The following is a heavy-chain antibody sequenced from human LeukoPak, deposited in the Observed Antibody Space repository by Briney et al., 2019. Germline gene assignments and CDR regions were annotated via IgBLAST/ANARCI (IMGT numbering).Heavy chain of an antibody. J-gene: IGHJ3*02. CDR2: IITILGSA. Sequence: GASVKVSCKASGGTFSSYAINWVRQAPGQGLGWMGGIITILGSAKYAQKFQGRVTITADESATTSYMELSSLSSDDTALYYCARIKRPLNLTVRPGQDAFDIWGQGTTVTVSS. D-gene: IGHD6-6*01. V-gene: IGHV1-69*01. CDR1: GGTFSSYA. CDR3: ARIKRPLNLTVRPGQDAFDI.